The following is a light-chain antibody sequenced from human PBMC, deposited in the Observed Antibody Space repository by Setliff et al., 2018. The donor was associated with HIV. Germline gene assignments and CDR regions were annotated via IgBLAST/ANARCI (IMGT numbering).Light chain of an antibody. V-gene: IGLV2-14*01. CDR3: SSYTSSSTSV. CDR1: ISDVGGYNY. J-gene: IGLJ1*01. Sequence: QSALTQPASVSGSPGQSITISCTGTISDVGGYNYVSWYQHHPGKAPKLLIYEVSNRPSWVSNRFSGSKSGNTASLTISGLQPEDEADYFCSSYTSSSTSVFGTGTKVTVL. CDR2: EVS.